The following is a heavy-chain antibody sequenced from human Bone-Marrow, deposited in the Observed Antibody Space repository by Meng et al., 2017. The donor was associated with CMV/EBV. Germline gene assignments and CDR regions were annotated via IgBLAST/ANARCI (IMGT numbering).Heavy chain of an antibody. J-gene: IGHJ4*02. Sequence: GESLKISCAASGFTFSSYSMNWVRQAPGKGLEWVSSISSSSSYIYYADSVKGRFTISRDNAKNSLYLQMNSLRAEDTAVYYCARYCSSTSCYVDYWGQGTLVTFSS. CDR2: ISSSSSYI. CDR3: ARYCSSTSCYVDY. CDR1: GFTFSSYS. D-gene: IGHD2-2*01. V-gene: IGHV3-21*01.